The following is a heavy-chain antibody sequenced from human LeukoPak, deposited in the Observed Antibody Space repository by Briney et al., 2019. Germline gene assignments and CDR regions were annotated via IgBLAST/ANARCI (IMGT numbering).Heavy chain of an antibody. V-gene: IGHV4-39*07. J-gene: IGHJ5*02. D-gene: IGHD6-19*01. CDR2: IYYSGST. Sequence: SETLSLTCTVSGGSISSSSYYWGWIRQPPGKGLEWIGSIYYSGSTYYNPSLKSRVTISVDTSKNQFSLKLSSVTAADTAVYYCARDAAVAGTRWFDPWGRGTLVTVSS. CDR1: GGSISSSSYY. CDR3: ARDAAVAGTRWFDP.